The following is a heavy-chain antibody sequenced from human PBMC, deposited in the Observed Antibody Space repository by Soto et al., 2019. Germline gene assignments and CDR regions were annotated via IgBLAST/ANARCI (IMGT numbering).Heavy chain of an antibody. Sequence: SETLSLTCAVSGGSISSGGYSWSWIRQPPGKGLEWIGYIYHSGSTYYNPSLKSRVTISVDRSKNQFSLKLSSVTAADTAVYYCAKDQGSSWYDIDYWGQGTQVTLSS. V-gene: IGHV4-30-2*01. CDR2: IYHSGST. CDR1: GGSISSGGYS. D-gene: IGHD6-13*01. CDR3: AKDQGSSWYDIDY. J-gene: IGHJ4*02.